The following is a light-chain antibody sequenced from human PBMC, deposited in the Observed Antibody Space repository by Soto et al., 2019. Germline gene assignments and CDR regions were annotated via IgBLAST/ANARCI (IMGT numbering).Light chain of an antibody. V-gene: IGLV3-25*03. CDR1: ALPNQY. CDR2: KDS. CDR3: QSADSSGTYVV. J-gene: IGLJ2*01. Sequence: SYELTQPPSVSVSPGQTARITCSGDALPNQYAYWYQQKPGQAPVLVIYKDSERPSGIPERFSGSSSGTTVTLTISGVQAEDDAAYYCQSADSSGTYVVFGGGTKLTVL.